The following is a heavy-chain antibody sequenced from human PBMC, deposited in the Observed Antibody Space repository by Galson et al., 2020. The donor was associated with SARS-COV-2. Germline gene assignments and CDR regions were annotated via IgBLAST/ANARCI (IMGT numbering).Heavy chain of an antibody. V-gene: IGHV3-21*01. J-gene: IGHJ4*02. Sequence: ESLKISCAASGFTFSSYSMNWVRQAPGKGLEWVSSISTGSSYIYYADSVKGRFTISRDNAKNSLFLQMNSLRAEDTAVYYCARDTYYGDYGLVDYWGQGTLVAVSS. CDR1: GFTFSSYS. D-gene: IGHD4-17*01. CDR3: ARDTYYGDYGLVDY. CDR2: ISTGSSYI.